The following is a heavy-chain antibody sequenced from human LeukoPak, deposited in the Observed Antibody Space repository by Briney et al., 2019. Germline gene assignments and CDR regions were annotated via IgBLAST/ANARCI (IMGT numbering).Heavy chain of an antibody. CDR3: ARSNLGYSYDSPYYYYMDV. Sequence: PGGSPRLSCAASGFTFSDYYMSWIRQAPGKGLEWVSYISSSGSTIYYADSVKGRFTISRDNAKNSLYLQMNSLRAEDTAVYYCARSNLGYSYDSPYYYYMDVWGKGTTVTVSS. V-gene: IGHV3-11*04. CDR1: GFTFSDYY. D-gene: IGHD5-18*01. J-gene: IGHJ6*03. CDR2: ISSSGSTI.